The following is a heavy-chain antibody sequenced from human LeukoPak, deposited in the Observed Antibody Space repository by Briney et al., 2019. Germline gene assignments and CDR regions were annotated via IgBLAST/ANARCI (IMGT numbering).Heavy chain of an antibody. Sequence: GASVKVSCKASGYTFTSYGISWVRQAPGQGLEWMGWISAYNGNTNYAQKLQGRVTMTTDTSTSTAYMELRSLRSDDTAVYYCARDLFSVTTLYYFDYWGQGTLVTVSS. J-gene: IGHJ4*02. CDR2: ISAYNGNT. CDR1: GYTFTSYG. CDR3: ARDLFSVTTLYYFDY. V-gene: IGHV1-18*01. D-gene: IGHD4-17*01.